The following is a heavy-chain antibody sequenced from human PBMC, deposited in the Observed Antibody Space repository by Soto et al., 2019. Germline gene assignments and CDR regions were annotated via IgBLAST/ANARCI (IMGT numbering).Heavy chain of an antibody. Sequence: GESRKISCKGSGYIFGGYWNAWVRHMPGKGLELVGLIYRRDSDTRYRASVQGQVTISADKSISSAYLQWSSLRASDTAMHYCARGGVTTRTFGYWGQGTPV. J-gene: IGHJ4*02. CDR3: ARGGVTTRTFGY. D-gene: IGHD3-3*01. CDR1: GYIFGGYW. V-gene: IGHV5-51*01. CDR2: IYRRDSDT.